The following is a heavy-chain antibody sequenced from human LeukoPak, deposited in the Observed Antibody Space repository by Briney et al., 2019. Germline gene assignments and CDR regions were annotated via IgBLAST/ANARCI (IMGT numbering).Heavy chain of an antibody. CDR1: GFTFSNYN. Sequence: GGSLRLSCAASGFTFSNYNMNWLPQAPGKGLEWVSSISRSSNYIYYADSVKGRFTISKDNAKNSLYLQMNSQRAEDTAVYYCARVPTLYFWFGDHWGQGTLVTVSS. D-gene: IGHD3-10*01. CDR3: ARVPTLYFWFGDH. CDR2: ISRSSNYI. V-gene: IGHV3-21*01. J-gene: IGHJ4*02.